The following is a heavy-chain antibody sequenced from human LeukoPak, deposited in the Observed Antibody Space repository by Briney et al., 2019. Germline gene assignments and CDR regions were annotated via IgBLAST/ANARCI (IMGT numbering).Heavy chain of an antibody. J-gene: IGHJ5*02. CDR1: GGSISSYY. CDR2: IYYSGST. CDR3: ARETSYSSGWYLRWFDP. D-gene: IGHD6-19*01. Sequence: KPSETLSLTCTVSGGSISSYYWSWIRQPPGKGLEWIGYIYYSGSTNYNPSLKSRVTISVDTSKNQFSLKLSSVTAADTAVYYCARETSYSSGWYLRWFDPWGQGTLVTVSS. V-gene: IGHV4-59*01.